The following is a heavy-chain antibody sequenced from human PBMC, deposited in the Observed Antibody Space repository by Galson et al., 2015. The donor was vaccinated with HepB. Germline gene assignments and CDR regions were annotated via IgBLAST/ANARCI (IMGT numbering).Heavy chain of an antibody. Sequence: SVKVSCKASGYTFTSYYMHWVRQAPGQGLEWMGIINPSGGSTSYAQKFQGRVTMTRDTSTSTVYMELSSLRSEDTAMYYCARHTYYYYYGMDVWGQGTTVTVSS. V-gene: IGHV1-46*01. CDR3: ARHTYYYYYGMDV. CDR2: INPSGGST. CDR1: GYTFTSYY. J-gene: IGHJ6*02.